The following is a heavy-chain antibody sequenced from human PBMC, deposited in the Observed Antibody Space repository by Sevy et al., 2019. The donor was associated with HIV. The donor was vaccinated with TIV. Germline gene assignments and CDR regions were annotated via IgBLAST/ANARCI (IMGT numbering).Heavy chain of an antibody. V-gene: IGHV3-73*01. J-gene: IGHJ3*02. D-gene: IGHD3-22*01. Sequence: GGSLRLSCAASGFTFSGSAMHWVRQASGKGLEWVGRIRSKANSYATAYAASGKGRFTISRDDSKNTAYRQMNSLKTEDTAVYYCTRGYYDSTPDAFDIWGQGTMVTVSS. CDR3: TRGYYDSTPDAFDI. CDR2: IRSKANSYAT. CDR1: GFTFSGSA.